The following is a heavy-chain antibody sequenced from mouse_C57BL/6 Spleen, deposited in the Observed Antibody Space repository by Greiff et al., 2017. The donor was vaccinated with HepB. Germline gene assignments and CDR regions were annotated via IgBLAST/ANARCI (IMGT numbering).Heavy chain of an antibody. CDR2: INPNNGGT. Sequence: EVKLQQSGPELVKPGASVKISCKASGYTFTDYYMNWVKQSHGKSLEWIGDINPNNGGTSYNQKFKGKATLTVDKSSSTAYMELRSLTSEDSAVYYSAGGYYPDYWGQGTTLTVSS. CDR1: GYTFTDYY. D-gene: IGHD1-1*02. J-gene: IGHJ2*01. CDR3: AGGYYPDY. V-gene: IGHV1-26*01.